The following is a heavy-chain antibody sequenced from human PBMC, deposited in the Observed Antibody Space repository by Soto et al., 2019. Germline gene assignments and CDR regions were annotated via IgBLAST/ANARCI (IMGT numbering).Heavy chain of an antibody. V-gene: IGHV1-18*04. CDR2: ISADSGDT. CDR1: GYTFTNYG. Sequence: QVQLVQSGPEVKKPGASVKVSCTPSGYTFTNYGVNWVRQAPGQGLEWMGWISADSGDTKYAKKSQGRVNMTTDTSTRAAYMELRTLRFDASAVYYCARGGRYSSSSDLTYWGQGGLVTVAS. J-gene: IGHJ4*02. CDR3: ARGGRYSSSSDLTY. D-gene: IGHD6-6*01.